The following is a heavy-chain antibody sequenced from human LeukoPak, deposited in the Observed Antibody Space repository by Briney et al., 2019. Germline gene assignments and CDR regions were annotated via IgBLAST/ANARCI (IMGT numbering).Heavy chain of an antibody. CDR3: TRLMAGYYDSSGYYSGFDY. J-gene: IGHJ4*02. CDR1: GFTFSGSA. V-gene: IGHV3-73*01. D-gene: IGHD3-22*01. CDR2: IRSKANSYAT. Sequence: QPGGSLRLSCAASGFTFSGSAMHWVRQASGKGLEWVGRIRSKANSYATAYAASVKGRFTISRDDSKNTAYLQMNSLKTEDTAVYYCTRLMAGYYDSSGYYSGFDYWGQGTLVTVSS.